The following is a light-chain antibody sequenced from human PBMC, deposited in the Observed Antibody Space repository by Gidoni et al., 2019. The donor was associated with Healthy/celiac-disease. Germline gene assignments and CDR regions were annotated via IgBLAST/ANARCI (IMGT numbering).Light chain of an antibody. Sequence: QSALTQPPSASGSPGQSVTISCTGTSRDVGGYNYVSLYQQHPDKAPKLMIYVVSQRPSGVPDRFSGSKSGNTASLTVSGPQAEDEADYYCSSYAGSNNYVFGTGTKVTVL. CDR3: SSYAGSNNYV. CDR2: VVS. CDR1: SRDVGGYNY. V-gene: IGLV2-8*01. J-gene: IGLJ1*01.